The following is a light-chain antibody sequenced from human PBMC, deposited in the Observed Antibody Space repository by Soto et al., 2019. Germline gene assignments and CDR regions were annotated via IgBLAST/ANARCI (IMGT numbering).Light chain of an antibody. CDR2: GTT. Sequence: EIVLTQSPGTLSLSPGERATLSCRASQSVTRSYLAWYQQKPGQAPRLLIYGTTSRATGTPDRFSGSGSGTDFTLTINRLEPEDFAVYYCQHHRNSPLTFGGGTKVEI. CDR1: QSVTRSY. V-gene: IGKV3-20*01. J-gene: IGKJ4*01. CDR3: QHHRNSPLT.